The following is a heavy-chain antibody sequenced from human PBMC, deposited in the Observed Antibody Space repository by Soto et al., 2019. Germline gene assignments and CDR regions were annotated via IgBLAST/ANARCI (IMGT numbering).Heavy chain of an antibody. CDR3: ARSLWKQLDPDDAFDI. J-gene: IGHJ3*02. CDR2: ISAYNGNT. Sequence: QVQRGQSGAEVKKPGASVKVSCKASGYTFTSYGISWVRQAPGQGREWMGWISAYNGNTTHAQKLQGRVTTTTDTSTSTAYMELRRLRSEDTAVYYCARSLWKQLDPDDAFDIWGQGTMVTVAS. V-gene: IGHV1-18*01. CDR1: GYTFTSYG. D-gene: IGHD6-13*01.